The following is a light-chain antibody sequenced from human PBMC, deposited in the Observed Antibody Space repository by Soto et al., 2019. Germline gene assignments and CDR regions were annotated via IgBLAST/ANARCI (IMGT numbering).Light chain of an antibody. J-gene: IGKJ1*01. CDR3: EQYSSITT. CDR2: KAS. CDR1: QNIATW. Sequence: DIPMTQTPSTLSASVGDRVTITCRASQNIATWLAWYQQKPGNAPKLLIYKASTLQSAAPSRFSGSGAGTDFTLSISSLQPDDFATYYCEQYSSITTFGQGTKVDI. V-gene: IGKV1-5*03.